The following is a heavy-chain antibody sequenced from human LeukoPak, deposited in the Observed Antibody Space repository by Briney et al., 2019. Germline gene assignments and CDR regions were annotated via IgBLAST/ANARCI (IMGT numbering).Heavy chain of an antibody. CDR2: TFGDGITT. CDR1: GLTLRSYA. Sequence: GGSLRLSCAASGLTLRSYAMSWVRQAPGKGLEWVATTFGDGITTDYADSVKGRFTISRDNSKNTLSLQVNSLRGEDTATYYCAKSYFSHGSDAFDVWGQGTMVTVSS. CDR3: AKSYFSHGSDAFDV. J-gene: IGHJ3*01. V-gene: IGHV3-23*01. D-gene: IGHD2-8*01.